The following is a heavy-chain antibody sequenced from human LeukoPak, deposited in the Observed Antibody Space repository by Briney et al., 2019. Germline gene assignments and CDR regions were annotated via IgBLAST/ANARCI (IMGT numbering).Heavy chain of an antibody. CDR1: GFTFSSYG. D-gene: IGHD3-10*01. J-gene: IGHJ4*02. CDR3: ARLYYGSGSYYIDY. V-gene: IGHV3-33*01. CDR2: IWYDGSNK. Sequence: PGGSLRLSCAASGFTFSSYGMHWVRQAPGKGLEWVAVIWYDGSNKYYAGSVKGRFTISRDNSKNTLYLQMNSLRAEDTAVYYCARLYYGSGSYYIDYWGQGTLVTVSS.